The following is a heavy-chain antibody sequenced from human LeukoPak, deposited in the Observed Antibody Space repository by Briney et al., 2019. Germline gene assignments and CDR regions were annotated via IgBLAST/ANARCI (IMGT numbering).Heavy chain of an antibody. CDR3: AHKFRGLNDYYYYGMDV. V-gene: IGHV2-5*02. CDR1: GFSLSTSGVG. D-gene: IGHD3-10*01. Sequence: SGPTLVNPTQTLTLTCTFSGFSLSTSGVGVGWIRQPPGKALGWLALIYWDEDKHYSPSLKSRLTITKDTSKNQVVLTMTNMDPVDTATYYCAHKFRGLNDYYYYGMDVWGQGTTVTVSS. J-gene: IGHJ6*02. CDR2: IYWDEDK.